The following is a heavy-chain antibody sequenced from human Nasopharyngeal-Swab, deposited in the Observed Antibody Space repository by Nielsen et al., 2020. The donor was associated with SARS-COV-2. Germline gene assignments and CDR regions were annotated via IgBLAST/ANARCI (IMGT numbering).Heavy chain of an antibody. D-gene: IGHD3-9*01. CDR1: GYTFTSYY. CDR2: INPSGGST. Sequence: ASVKVSCKANGYTFTSYYMHWVRQAPGQRLEWMGVINPSGGSTSYAQNFQGRVTMTRDTSTSTVYMELSSLRSDDTAVYYCARALTDTRFGPVHWGQGTLVTVSS. J-gene: IGHJ4*02. V-gene: IGHV1-46*01. CDR3: ARALTDTRFGPVH.